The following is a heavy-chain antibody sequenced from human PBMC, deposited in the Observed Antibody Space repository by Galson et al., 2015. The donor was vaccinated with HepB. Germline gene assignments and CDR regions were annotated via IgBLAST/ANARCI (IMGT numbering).Heavy chain of an antibody. Sequence: CAISGDSVSSNSAAWNWIRQSPSRGLEWLGRTYYRSKWYNDYAVSVESRITINPDTSKNQFSLQLNSVTPEDTAVYYCARGTVVRAVALFDYWGQGTLVTVSS. D-gene: IGHD6-19*01. J-gene: IGHJ4*02. V-gene: IGHV6-1*01. CDR2: TYYRSKWYN. CDR1: GDSVSSNSAA. CDR3: ARGTVVRAVALFDY.